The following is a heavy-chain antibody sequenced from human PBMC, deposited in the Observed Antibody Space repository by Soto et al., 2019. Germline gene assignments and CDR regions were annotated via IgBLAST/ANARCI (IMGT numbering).Heavy chain of an antibody. Sequence: LPETLSLTCTVSGGPIAPFYWTWIRQSPGKGLESIGYVYYNGSTNYNPALKGRVTISLDTSKSQFSLRLSSVTAADTAVYYCARTRGRGQWRDFYFDFWGQGSLVTVSS. V-gene: IGHV4-59*12. CDR1: GGPIAPFY. D-gene: IGHD6-19*01. CDR3: ARTRGRGQWRDFYFDF. CDR2: VYYNGST. J-gene: IGHJ4*02.